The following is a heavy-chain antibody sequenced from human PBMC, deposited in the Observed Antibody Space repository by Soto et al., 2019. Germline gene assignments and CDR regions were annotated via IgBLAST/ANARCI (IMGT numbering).Heavy chain of an antibody. CDR2: IYYSGST. D-gene: IGHD3-22*01. V-gene: IGHV4-39*01. CDR1: GGSISSSSYY. CDR3: ARAPSLEYYYDTPFDY. Sequence: PSETLSLTCTVSGGSISSSSYYWGWIRQPPGKGLEWIGSIYYSGSTYYNPSLKSRVTISVDTSKNQFSLKLSSVTAADTAVYYCARAPSLEYYYDTPFDYWGQGTLVTVSS. J-gene: IGHJ4*02.